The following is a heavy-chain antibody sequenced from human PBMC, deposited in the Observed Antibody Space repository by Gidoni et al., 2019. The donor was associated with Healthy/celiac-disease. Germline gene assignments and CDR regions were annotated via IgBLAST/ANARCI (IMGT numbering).Heavy chain of an antibody. V-gene: IGHV3-33*01. J-gene: IGHJ4*02. Sequence: QVQLVESGGGVVQPGRSLRLSCAASGFTFSSYGMHWVRQAPGKGLEWVAVIWYDGSNKYYADSVKGRFTISRDNSKNTLYLQMNSLRAEDTAVYYCARGSGYSYGLPPFDYWGQGTLVTVSS. CDR2: IWYDGSNK. CDR1: GFTFSSYG. CDR3: ARGSGYSYGLPPFDY. D-gene: IGHD5-18*01.